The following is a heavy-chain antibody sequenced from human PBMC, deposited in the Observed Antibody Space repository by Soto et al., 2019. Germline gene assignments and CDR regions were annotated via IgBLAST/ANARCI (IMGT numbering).Heavy chain of an antibody. CDR3: ARPGRDWGALHY. CDR1: NDSISTYY. D-gene: IGHD7-27*01. J-gene: IGHJ4*02. CDR2: IYYSGST. V-gene: IGHV4-59*12. Sequence: QVQLQESGPGLVKPSETLSLTCTVSNDSISTYYWTWIRQPPGKGLEWIGFIYYSGSTNYNPSLQSRVTISVNKSKNQFTRKMNSGTAADTAVYYCARPGRDWGALHYWGQGTLVTVSS.